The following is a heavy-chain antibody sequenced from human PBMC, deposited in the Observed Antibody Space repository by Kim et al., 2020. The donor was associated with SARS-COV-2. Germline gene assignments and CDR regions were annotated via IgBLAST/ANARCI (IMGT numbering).Heavy chain of an antibody. D-gene: IGHD6-19*01. V-gene: IGHV3-74*01. J-gene: IGHJ4*02. CDR2: VSPAGSVT. CDR3: VRGTTGWSGIDY. Sequence: PGSGLGWVSDVSPAGSVTNYADSVGGQFTISRDNAKNTVYLQMNSLTAEDTAVYFCVRGTTGWSGIDYWGQGTLVTVSS.